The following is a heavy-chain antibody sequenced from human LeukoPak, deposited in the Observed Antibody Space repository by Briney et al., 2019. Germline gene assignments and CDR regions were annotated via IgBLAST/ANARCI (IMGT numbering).Heavy chain of an antibody. CDR2: ISGSADST. CDR3: ARAAYSSTWYSRYFDL. CDR1: GFTFSNYA. V-gene: IGHV3-23*01. Sequence: PGGSLRLSCAASGFTFSNYAMSWVRQAPGKGLEWVSGISGSADSTYYADSVKGRFTISREDAKNSMYLQMNSLRAGDTAVYYCARAAYSSTWYSRYFDLWGRGTLVTVSS. D-gene: IGHD6-13*01. J-gene: IGHJ2*01.